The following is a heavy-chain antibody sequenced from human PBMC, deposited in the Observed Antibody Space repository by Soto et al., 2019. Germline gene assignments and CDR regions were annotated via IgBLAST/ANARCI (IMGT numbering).Heavy chain of an antibody. Sequence: EVQLVESGGGLVKPGGSLRLSCAASGFTFSSYSMNWVRQAPGKGLEWVSSISSSSSYIYYADSVKGRFTISRDNAKNSLYLQMNSLRAEDTAVYYCARDDEGYYGDYVDWGQGTLVTVSS. V-gene: IGHV3-21*01. CDR3: ARDDEGYYGDYVD. J-gene: IGHJ4*02. CDR1: GFTFSSYS. D-gene: IGHD4-17*01. CDR2: ISSSSSYI.